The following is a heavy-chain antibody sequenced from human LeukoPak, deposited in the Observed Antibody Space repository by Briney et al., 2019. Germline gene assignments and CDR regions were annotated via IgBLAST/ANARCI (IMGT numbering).Heavy chain of an antibody. CDR3: ARSNGPVLVSPGAPIHYYYFYMDV. V-gene: IGHV1-69*06. Sequence: ASVKVSCKASGYTFTTYAISWVRQAPGQGLEWMGGIIAIFTTANYAQKFQGRVTITADKSTSTAYMELSSLRSEDTAVYYCARSNGPVLVSPGAPIHYYYFYMDVWGKGTTVTVSS. CDR2: IIAIFTTA. CDR1: GYTFTTYA. J-gene: IGHJ6*03. D-gene: IGHD3-3*02.